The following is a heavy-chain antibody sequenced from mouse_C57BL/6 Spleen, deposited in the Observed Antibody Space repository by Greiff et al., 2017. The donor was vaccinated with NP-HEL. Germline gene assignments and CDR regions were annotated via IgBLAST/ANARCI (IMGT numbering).Heavy chain of an antibody. V-gene: IGHV1-42*01. D-gene: IGHD2-4*01. CDR2: INPSTGGT. CDR3: ARRGKFYDYDDYAMDY. J-gene: IGHJ4*01. CDR1: GYSFTGYY. Sequence: EVQLQESGPELVKPGASVKISCKASGYSFTGYYMNWVKQSPEKSLEWIGEINPSTGGTTYNQKFKAKATLTVDKSSSTAYMQLKSLTSEDSAVYYCARRGKFYDYDDYAMDYWGQGTSVTVSS.